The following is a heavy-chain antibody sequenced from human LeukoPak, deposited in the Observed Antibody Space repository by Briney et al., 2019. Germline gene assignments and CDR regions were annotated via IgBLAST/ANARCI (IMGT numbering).Heavy chain of an antibody. D-gene: IGHD3-3*01. CDR3: ARGFEDYDFWSATGLNDAFDI. V-gene: IGHV4-30-4*08. CDR2: VYYSGST. Sequence: PSQTLSLTCTVSGGSISSGGYYWSWIRQHPGKGLEWIGYVYYSGSTYYNPSLESRVTISVDTSKNQFSLKLSSVTAADTAVYYCARGFEDYDFWSATGLNDAFDIWGQGTMVTVSS. J-gene: IGHJ3*02. CDR1: GGSISSGGYY.